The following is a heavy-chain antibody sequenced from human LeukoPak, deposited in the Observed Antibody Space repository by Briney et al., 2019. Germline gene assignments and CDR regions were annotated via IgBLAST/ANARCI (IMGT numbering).Heavy chain of an antibody. CDR1: GFTFSSYE. D-gene: IGHD3-22*01. CDR2: ISSSGSTT. V-gene: IGHV3-48*03. J-gene: IGHJ4*02. CDR3: ARDNYDSSGYYFD. Sequence: GGSLRLSCAASGFTFSSYEMNWVRQAPGKGLEWVSYISSSGSTTHYADSVKGRFTISRDNAKNSLYLQMNSLRAADTAVYYCARDNYDSSGYYFDWGQGTLVTVSS.